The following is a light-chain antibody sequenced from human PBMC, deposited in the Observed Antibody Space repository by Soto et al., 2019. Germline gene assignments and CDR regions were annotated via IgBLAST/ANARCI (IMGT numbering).Light chain of an antibody. Sequence: QSVLTQPTSASGTPGQRVTISCSGSSSNIGSNYVYWYQQLPGTAPKLLIYRNNQRPSGVPDRFSGSKSGTSASLAISGLRSEDEADYYCAAWDDSLSVDVFGTGTKLTVL. V-gene: IGLV1-47*01. J-gene: IGLJ1*01. CDR2: RNN. CDR3: AAWDDSLSVDV. CDR1: SSNIGSNY.